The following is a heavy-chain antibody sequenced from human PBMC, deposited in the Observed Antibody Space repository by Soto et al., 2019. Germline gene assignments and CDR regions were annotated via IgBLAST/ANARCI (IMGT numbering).Heavy chain of an antibody. CDR2: ISGSGGST. J-gene: IGHJ5*02. V-gene: IGHV3-23*01. CDR3: AKSPFTIFGVVTWFDP. D-gene: IGHD3-3*01. CDR1: GFTFSSYA. Sequence: GGSLRLSCAASGFTFSSYAMSWVRQAPGKGLEWVSAISGSGGSTYYADSVKGRFTISRDNSKNTLYLQMNSLRAEDTAVYYCAKSPFTIFGVVTWFDPWGQGTLVTVSS.